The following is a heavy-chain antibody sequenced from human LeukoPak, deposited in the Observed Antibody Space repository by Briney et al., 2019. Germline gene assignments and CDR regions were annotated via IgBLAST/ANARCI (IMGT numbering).Heavy chain of an antibody. J-gene: IGHJ3*02. V-gene: IGHV3-23*01. CDR2: ISGSGGST. CDR1: GFTFSSFA. Sequence: GGSLRLSCAASGFTFSSFAMSGARQPPGRGREGVSAISGSGGSTYYADSVKGRFTISRDNSKNTLYLQMNSLRAEDTAVYYCAKDTGSYYQPNAFDIWGQGTMVTVSS. D-gene: IGHD1-26*01. CDR3: AKDTGSYYQPNAFDI.